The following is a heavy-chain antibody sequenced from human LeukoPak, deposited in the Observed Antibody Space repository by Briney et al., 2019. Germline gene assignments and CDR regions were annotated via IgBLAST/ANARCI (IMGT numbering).Heavy chain of an antibody. J-gene: IGHJ4*02. V-gene: IGHV1-2*02. CDR3: ARVLGQDSGSYPPLDYFDY. CDR1: GYTFTGYY. D-gene: IGHD1-26*01. Sequence: ASVKVSCKSSGYTFTGYYMHWVRQAPGQGLEWMGWINPNSGGTNDAQKFQGRVTMTRDTSISTAYMELSRLRSDDTAVYYCARVLGQDSGSYPPLDYFDYWGQGTLVTVSS. CDR2: INPNSGGT.